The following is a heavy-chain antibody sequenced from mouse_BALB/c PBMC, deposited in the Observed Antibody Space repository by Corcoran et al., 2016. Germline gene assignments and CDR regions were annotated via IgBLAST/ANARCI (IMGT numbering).Heavy chain of an antibody. V-gene: IGHV9-3-1*01. D-gene: IGHD2-4*01. Sequence: QIQLVQSGPELKKPGETVKISCKASGYTFTNYGMNWVKQAPGKGLKWMGWINTYTGEPTYADDFKGRFAFSLETSASTAYLQINNLKNEDTATYFCARGCYDYDAIYAMDYWGQGTSVTVSS. J-gene: IGHJ4*01. CDR2: INTYTGEP. CDR1: GYTFTNYG. CDR3: ARGCYDYDAIYAMDY.